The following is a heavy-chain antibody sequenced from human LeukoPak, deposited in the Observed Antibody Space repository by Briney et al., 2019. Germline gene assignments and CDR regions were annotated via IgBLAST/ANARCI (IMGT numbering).Heavy chain of an antibody. D-gene: IGHD3-3*01. V-gene: IGHV3-7*04. CDR3: ARGPGDFWSGCYSGYYFDY. Sequence: GGSLRLSCAASGFTFSSYWMSWVRQAPGKGLEWVANINQDGSEKYYVDSVKGRLTISRANAKNSLYLQMNSMRAEDTAVYYCARGPGDFWSGCYSGYYFDYWGQGTLATVSS. CDR1: GFTFSSYW. CDR2: INQDGSEK. J-gene: IGHJ4*02.